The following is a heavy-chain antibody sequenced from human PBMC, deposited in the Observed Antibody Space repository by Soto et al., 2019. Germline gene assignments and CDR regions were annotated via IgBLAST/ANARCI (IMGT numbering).Heavy chain of an antibody. CDR3: ARDSSFWIKITGAYGRDV. D-gene: IGHD7-27*01. CDR2: ISSDGSNK. V-gene: IGHV3-30*14. J-gene: IGHJ6*02. Sequence: QVQLVESGGGVVQPGRSLGLSCAASGFTFSTFAVHWLRQAPGKGLEWVAVISSDGSNKFYADSVLGRFTISRDNSNNSRYLQMVSVRVWETGVYYCARDSSFWIKITGAYGRDVCGRGSTVTVSS. CDR1: GFTFSTFA.